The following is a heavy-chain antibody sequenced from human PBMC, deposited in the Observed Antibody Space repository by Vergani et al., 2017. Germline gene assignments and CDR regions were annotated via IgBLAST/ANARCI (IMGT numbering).Heavy chain of an antibody. CDR1: GFTFSSYA. CDR3: AKGTGDYGSGSSDY. V-gene: IGHV3-23*01. J-gene: IGHJ4*02. CDR2: ISGSGGST. Sequence: EVQLLESGGGLVQPGGSLSLSCAASGFTFSSYAMSWVRQAPGKGLEWVSAISGSGGSTYYADSVKGRFTISRDNSKNTLYLQMNSLRAEDTAVYYCAKGTGDYGSGSSDYGGQGTLVTVSS. D-gene: IGHD3-10*01.